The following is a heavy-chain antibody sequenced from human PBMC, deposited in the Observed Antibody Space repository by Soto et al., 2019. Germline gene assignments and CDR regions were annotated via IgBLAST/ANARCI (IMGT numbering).Heavy chain of an antibody. J-gene: IGHJ4*02. CDR3: GRDAGRRFDY. CDR1: GFTFSSYW. Sequence: EVQLVESGGGLVQPGGSLRLSCAASGFTFSSYWRTWARQAPGKGLGWVASMNRGGSEKRYVDSVEGRFTISSDNAKNSLFLQMDSLSPDDTAVYYCGRDAGRRFDYWGQGSLVTVSS. D-gene: IGHD6-13*01. CDR2: MNRGGSEK. V-gene: IGHV3-7*01.